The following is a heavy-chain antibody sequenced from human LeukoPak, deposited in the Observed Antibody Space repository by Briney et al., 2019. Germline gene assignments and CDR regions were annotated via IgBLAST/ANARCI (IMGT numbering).Heavy chain of an antibody. CDR3: ARVGRYYGSGSSSWFDP. V-gene: IGHV4-34*01. J-gene: IGHJ5*02. Sequence: AESLTLTCAVYGGSFSGYYWSWIRQPPGKGLEWLGEINHSGSTIYNPSLKSRVTLSVDTSRNQVSLKLSTVTAADTAVYYCARVGRYYGSGSSSWFDPWGQGTRVTVSS. CDR1: GGSFSGYY. D-gene: IGHD3-10*01. CDR2: INHSGST.